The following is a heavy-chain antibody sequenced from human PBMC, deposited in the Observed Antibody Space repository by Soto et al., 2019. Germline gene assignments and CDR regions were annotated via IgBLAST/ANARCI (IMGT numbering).Heavy chain of an antibody. CDR3: ARGMARYCSSSSCSPFDY. D-gene: IGHD2-2*01. CDR1: GFTFSDYY. CDR2: ISSSGSTI. J-gene: IGHJ4*02. V-gene: IGHV3-11*01. Sequence: QVQLVESGGGLVKPGGSLRLSCAASGFTFSDYYMSWIRQAPGKGLEWVSYISSSGSTIYYVDSVKGRFTISRDNAKNSLYLQMNSLRGEDTAVYYCARGMARYCSSSSCSPFDYWGQGTLVTVSS.